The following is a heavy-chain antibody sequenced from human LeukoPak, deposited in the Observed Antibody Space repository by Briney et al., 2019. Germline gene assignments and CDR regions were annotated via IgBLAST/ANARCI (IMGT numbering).Heavy chain of an antibody. CDR2: INHSGST. CDR3: ARSLLDSSSWYSLFRYFDY. V-gene: IGHV4-34*01. J-gene: IGHJ4*02. Sequence: NPSETLSLTCTVSGGSISSYYWSWIRQPPGKGLEWIGEINHSGSTNYSPSLKSRVTISVDTSKNQFSLKLSSLTAADTAVYYCARSLLDSSSWYSLFRYFDYWGQGTLVTVSS. D-gene: IGHD6-13*01. CDR1: GGSISSYY.